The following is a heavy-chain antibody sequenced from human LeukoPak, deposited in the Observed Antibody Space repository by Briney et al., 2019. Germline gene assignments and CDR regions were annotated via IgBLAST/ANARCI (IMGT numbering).Heavy chain of an antibody. J-gene: IGHJ4*02. D-gene: IGHD6-19*01. CDR3: SRGSGWLSVY. Sequence: GGSLRLSCTASGFTFGDYLMSWFRQAPGKGLQWIGFISGGTTEYAASVKGRSTISRDDSTSNAYLQMNSLTTEDTAVYYCSRGSGWLSVYWGQGTLVTVSS. V-gene: IGHV3-49*03. CDR1: GFTFGDYL. CDR2: ISGGTT.